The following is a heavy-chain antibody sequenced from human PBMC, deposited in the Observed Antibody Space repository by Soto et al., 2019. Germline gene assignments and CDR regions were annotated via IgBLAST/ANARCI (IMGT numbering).Heavy chain of an antibody. D-gene: IGHD6-13*01. Sequence: VGSLRLSCAASGFSFSTYEMNWVRQAPGKGPEGVADMSSGSDTIDDPDAVRGRINVSRDNGKNSLYLQMNSLRVEDTALYYCARDRAAGGYWGQGTLVPVSS. CDR3: ARDRAAGGY. J-gene: IGHJ4*02. CDR1: GFSFSTYE. V-gene: IGHV3-48*03. CDR2: MSSGSDTI.